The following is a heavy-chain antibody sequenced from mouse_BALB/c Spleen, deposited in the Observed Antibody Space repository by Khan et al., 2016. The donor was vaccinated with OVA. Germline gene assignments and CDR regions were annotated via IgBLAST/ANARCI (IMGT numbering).Heavy chain of an antibody. J-gene: IGHJ3*01. V-gene: IGHV1S29*02. Sequence: VQLQQPGPELVKPGASVKISCRASGYIFTDYILDWVKQSHGKSLEWIGYIFPNNGDTGYNQKFKTKATLTVDISSSTAYMELRSLTSEDSAVYYCVRSGYGSFAYWGQGTLVTVSA. D-gene: IGHD1-2*01. CDR1: GYIFTDYI. CDR2: IFPNNGDT. CDR3: VRSGYGSFAY.